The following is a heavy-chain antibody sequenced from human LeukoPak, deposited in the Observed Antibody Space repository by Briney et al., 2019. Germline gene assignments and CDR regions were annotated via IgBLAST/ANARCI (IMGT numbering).Heavy chain of an antibody. J-gene: IGHJ4*02. CDR1: GFTFSSYA. V-gene: IGHV3-30*14. CDR2: ISYDGSNK. Sequence: PGGSLRLSCAASGFTFSSYAMHWVRQAPGKGLEWVAVISYDGSNKYYADSVKGRFTISRDNSKNTLYLQMNSLRAEDTAVYYCTKDITAGGLDYWGQGTLVTVSS. CDR3: TKDITAGGLDY. D-gene: IGHD6-13*01.